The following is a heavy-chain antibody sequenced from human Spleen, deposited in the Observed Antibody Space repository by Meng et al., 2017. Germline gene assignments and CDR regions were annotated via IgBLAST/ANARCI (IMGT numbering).Heavy chain of an antibody. D-gene: IGHD3-22*01. Sequence: SETLSLTCVVYGGSFSGYYWSWIRQPPGRGLEWIGEINHSGSTNYNPSLKSRVTMSVDTSKNLLSLKLSSVTAADTAVYYCARVKSYDSSDYYQTYNYHYGMDVWGQGTTVTVSS. CDR2: INHSGST. V-gene: IGHV4-34*01. CDR1: GGSFSGYY. J-gene: IGHJ6*02. CDR3: ARVKSYDSSDYYQTYNYHYGMDV.